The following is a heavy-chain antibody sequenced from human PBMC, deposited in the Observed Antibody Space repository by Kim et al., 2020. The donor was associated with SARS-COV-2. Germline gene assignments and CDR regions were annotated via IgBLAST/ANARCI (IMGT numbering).Heavy chain of an antibody. Sequence: GGSLRLSCAASGFTFSSYAMHWVRQAPGKGLEWVAVISYDGSNKYYADSVKGRFTITRDNSKNTLYLQMNSLRAEDTAVYYCARGWAVVVVAATSTGFDPWGQGSLVPVSS. J-gene: IGHJ5*02. D-gene: IGHD2-15*01. CDR2: ISYDGSNK. V-gene: IGHV3-30*04. CDR3: ARGWAVVVVAATSTGFDP. CDR1: GFTFSSYA.